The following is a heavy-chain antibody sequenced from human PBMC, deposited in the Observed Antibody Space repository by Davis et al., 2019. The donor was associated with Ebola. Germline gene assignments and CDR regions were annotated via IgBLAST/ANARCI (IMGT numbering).Heavy chain of an antibody. Sequence: SVKVSCKASGYTFTSYGISWVRQAPGQGLEWMGGIIPIFGTANYAQKFQGRVTITADESTSTAYMELSSLRSEDTAVYYCAREGGQLFRYYYYMDVWGKGTTVTVSS. D-gene: IGHD1-1*01. CDR1: GYTFTSYG. CDR3: AREGGQLFRYYYYMDV. V-gene: IGHV1-69*13. CDR2: IIPIFGTA. J-gene: IGHJ6*03.